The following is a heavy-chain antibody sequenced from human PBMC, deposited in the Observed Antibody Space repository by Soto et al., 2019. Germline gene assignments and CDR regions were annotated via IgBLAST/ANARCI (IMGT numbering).Heavy chain of an antibody. CDR2: IYSGGST. CDR1: WFTVSSNY. J-gene: IGHJ6*02. V-gene: IGHV3-53*01. Sequence: EVQLVESGGGLIQPGGSLRLSCAASWFTVSSNYMSWVRQAPGKGLEWVSVIYSGGSTYYADSVKGRFTISRDNSKNTLYLQMNSLRAEDTAVYYCARDGPSQYYYYYYGMDVWGQGTTVTVSS. CDR3: ARDGPSQYYYYYYGMDV. D-gene: IGHD4-4*01.